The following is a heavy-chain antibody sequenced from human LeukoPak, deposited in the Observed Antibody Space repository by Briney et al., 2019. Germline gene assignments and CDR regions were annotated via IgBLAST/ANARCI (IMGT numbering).Heavy chain of an antibody. CDR3: ARHDYDILTGYRGAFDI. Sequence: PSETLSLTCAVYGGSFSGYYWSWIRQPPGKGLEWIGEINHSGSTNYNPSLKSRVTISVDTSKNQFSLKLSSVTAADTAVYYCARHDYDILTGYRGAFDIWGQGTMATVSS. CDR2: INHSGST. V-gene: IGHV4-34*01. D-gene: IGHD3-9*01. CDR1: GGSFSGYY. J-gene: IGHJ3*02.